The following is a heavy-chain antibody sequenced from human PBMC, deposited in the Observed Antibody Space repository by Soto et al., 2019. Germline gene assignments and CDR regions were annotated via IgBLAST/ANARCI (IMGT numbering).Heavy chain of an antibody. CDR2: ISESGTVT. J-gene: IGHJ6*02. CDR1: EFTFSIYA. Sequence: GGSLRLSCAASEFTFSIYAMKWVRQAPGKGLEWVSLISESGTVTYYADSVKGRFTISRDNSGNTLFLQMYSLRAEDTAVYYCARYIPGVRYYGMDVWGQGTTVTVSS. V-gene: IGHV3-23*01. D-gene: IGHD2-2*01. CDR3: ARYIPGVRYYGMDV.